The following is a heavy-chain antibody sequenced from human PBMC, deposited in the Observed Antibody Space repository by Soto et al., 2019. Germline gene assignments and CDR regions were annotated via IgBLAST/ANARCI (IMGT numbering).Heavy chain of an antibody. V-gene: IGHV1-18*01. J-gene: IGHJ3*02. CDR1: GYTFTSYG. CDR2: ISAYNGNT. D-gene: IGHD2-2*01. CDR3: VRDGGYCSSTSCYGPHDAFDI. Sequence: ASVKVSCKASGYTFTSYGISWVRQAPGQGLEWMGWISAYNGNTNYAQKLQGRVTMTTDTSTSTAYMELRSLRSDDTAVYYCVRDGGYCSSTSCYGPHDAFDIWGQGTMVTVSS.